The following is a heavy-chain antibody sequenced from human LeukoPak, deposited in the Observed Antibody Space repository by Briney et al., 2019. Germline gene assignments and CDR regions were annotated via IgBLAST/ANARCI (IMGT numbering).Heavy chain of an antibody. V-gene: IGHV4-59*01. Sequence: SETLSLTCTVSGGSISSYYWSWIRQPPGKGLEWTGYIYYSGSTNYNPSLKSRVTISVDTSKHQCSLKLSYVTAADTAVYYCARDRRGFDLWGRGTLVTVSS. CDR1: GGSISSYY. J-gene: IGHJ2*01. CDR3: ARDRRGFDL. CDR2: IYYSGST. D-gene: IGHD6-6*01.